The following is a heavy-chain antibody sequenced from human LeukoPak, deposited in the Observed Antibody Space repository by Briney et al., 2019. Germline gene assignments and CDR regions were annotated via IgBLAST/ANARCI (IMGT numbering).Heavy chain of an antibody. Sequence: PSETLSLTCTVSGGSISNSYWSWIRQPAGKGLEWIGRIYTSGSTNYNPSLKSRVTMSLDTSKNQFSLKLSSVTAADTAVYYCARGPKVVAGTYPFDYWGQGTLVTVSS. CDR3: ARGPKVVAGTYPFDY. J-gene: IGHJ4*02. D-gene: IGHD6-19*01. V-gene: IGHV4-4*07. CDR2: IYTSGST. CDR1: GGSISNSY.